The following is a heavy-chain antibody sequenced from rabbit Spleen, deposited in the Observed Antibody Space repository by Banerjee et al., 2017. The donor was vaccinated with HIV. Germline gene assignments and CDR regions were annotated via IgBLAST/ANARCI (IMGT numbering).Heavy chain of an antibody. D-gene: IGHD1-1*01. CDR3: ARPADNSYNL. CDR2: TYTGSGNT. V-gene: IGHV1S40*01. CDR1: GLDFSSSYW. Sequence: QSLEESGGGLVQPEGSLTLTCKASGLDFSSSYWMCWVRQAPGKRPEWIACTYTGSGNTYYASWAKGRFTISKTSSTTVTLQMTSLTAADTATYFCARPADNSYNLWGQGTLVTVS. J-gene: IGHJ3*01.